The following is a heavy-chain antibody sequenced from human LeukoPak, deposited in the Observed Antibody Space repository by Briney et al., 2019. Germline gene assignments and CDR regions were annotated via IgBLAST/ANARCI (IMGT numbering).Heavy chain of an antibody. J-gene: IGHJ4*02. CDR1: GFTSSKAW. CDR2: VRTTAEGGTI. Sequence: PRGSLRLSCEGSGFTSSKAWMSWVRQAPGGGLEWVGRVRTTAEGGTIDYGRSVRGRFTISRDDSKNTLYPQMNSLKSEDTAVYYCTAGLGKTDDDSWGQGTLVTVSS. V-gene: IGHV3-15*05. D-gene: IGHD4-11*01. CDR3: TAGLGKTDDDS.